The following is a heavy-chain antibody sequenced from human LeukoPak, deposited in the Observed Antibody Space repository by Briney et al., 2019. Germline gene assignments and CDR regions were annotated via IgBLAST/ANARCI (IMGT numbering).Heavy chain of an antibody. CDR1: GYTFTNYG. V-gene: IGHV1-18*01. CDR2: ISGNNDNP. J-gene: IGHJ4*02. D-gene: IGHD2-2*01. CDR3: ARDGTSTDDY. Sequence: ASVKVSCKASGYTFTNYGINWVRQAPGQGLEWMGWISGNNDNPNYGQKFQGRFTVTTDSSTNTAYMELRNLRLDDTAVYYCARDGTSTDDYWGQGTLVTVSS.